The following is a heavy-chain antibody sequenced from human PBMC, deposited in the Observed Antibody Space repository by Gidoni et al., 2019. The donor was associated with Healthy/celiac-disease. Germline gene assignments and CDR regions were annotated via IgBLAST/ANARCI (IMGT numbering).Heavy chain of an antibody. CDR2: ISGSGGST. CDR3: AKVPQWLAIYYYYMDV. V-gene: IGHV3-23*01. CDR1: GLTFISYA. D-gene: IGHD3-22*01. J-gene: IGHJ6*03. Sequence: EVQLWESGGGLVQPGGSPRLPCAAAGLTFISYAMSWVRQAPGKGLEWVSAISGSGGSTYYADSVKGRFTISRDNSKNTLYLQMNSLRAEDTAVYYCAKVPQWLAIYYYYMDVWGKGTTVTVSS.